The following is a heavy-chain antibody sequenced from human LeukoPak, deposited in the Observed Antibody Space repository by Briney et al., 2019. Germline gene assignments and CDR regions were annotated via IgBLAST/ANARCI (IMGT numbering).Heavy chain of an antibody. J-gene: IGHJ5*02. D-gene: IGHD1-26*01. CDR2: IYYSGST. CDR3: ARHEYSGSYYGLSWFDP. CDR1: GGSISSSGYC. Sequence: VKPSETLSLTCTVSGGSISSSGYCWGWIRQPPGKGLEWIASIYYSGSTYYNPSLKSRVTISVDTSKNQLSLKLSSLTAADTAVYYCARHEYSGSYYGLSWFDPWGQGTLVTVSS. V-gene: IGHV4-39*01.